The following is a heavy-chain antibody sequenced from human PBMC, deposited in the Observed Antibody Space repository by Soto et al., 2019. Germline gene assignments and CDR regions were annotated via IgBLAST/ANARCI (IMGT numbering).Heavy chain of an antibody. J-gene: IGHJ5*02. Sequence: QVQLQQWGAGLLKPSETLSLTCAVYGGSFSGYYWSWIRQPPGKGLEWIGEINHSGSTNYNPSLKSRVTILVDTSKNQFSLKLSSVTAADTAVYYCARRGYYLLPKKNWFDPWGQGTLVTVSS. CDR3: ARRGYYLLPKKNWFDP. D-gene: IGHD3-3*01. CDR1: GGSFSGYY. CDR2: INHSGST. V-gene: IGHV4-34*01.